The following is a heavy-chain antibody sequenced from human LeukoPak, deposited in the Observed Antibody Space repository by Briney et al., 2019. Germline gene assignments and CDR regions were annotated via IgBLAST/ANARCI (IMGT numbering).Heavy chain of an antibody. V-gene: IGHV5-51*01. CDR3: QKTAYEILTGFHEEDSFDY. CDR1: GYSLTNYW. D-gene: IGHD3-9*01. Sequence: EESLKISCKCSGYSLTNYWVGLVRQMPGRGLASMGVINPGDSDTRYSPSFQGQVTISADKSISSAYLQWSSLKASDTVFFFKQKTAYEILTGFHEEDSFDYWGRGTLVTVSS. J-gene: IGHJ4*02. CDR2: INPGDSDT.